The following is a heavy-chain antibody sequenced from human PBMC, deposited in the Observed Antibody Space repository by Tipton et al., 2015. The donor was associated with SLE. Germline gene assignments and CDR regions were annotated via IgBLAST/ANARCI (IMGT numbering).Heavy chain of an antibody. V-gene: IGHV4-39*07. D-gene: IGHD1-26*01. CDR2: FSYNGNA. Sequence: TLSLTCTVSGGPFSGGGYYWGWIRRSPGKGPQGIGTFSYNGNAYLHPSLGNGASISEDTSKNRFSLKLRSVTAADTAVYYCARLLTIVGANDAFDIWGQGTMVTVSS. J-gene: IGHJ3*02. CDR1: GGPFSGGGYY. CDR3: ARLLTIVGANDAFDI.